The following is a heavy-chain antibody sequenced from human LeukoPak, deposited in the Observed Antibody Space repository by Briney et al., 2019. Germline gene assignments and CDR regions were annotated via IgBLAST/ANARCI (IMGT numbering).Heavy chain of an antibody. CDR3: AKSREGYYFDY. Sequence: PGGSLRLSCATSGFTFSGYAMNWVRQAAGKGLEWVSRISDSGGTIHHADSVQGRFTMSRDNSKNTLYLQMNSLRAEDTAVYYCAKSREGYYFDYWGQGTLVTVSS. CDR1: GFTFSGYA. CDR2: ISDSGGTI. V-gene: IGHV3-23*01. D-gene: IGHD5-24*01. J-gene: IGHJ4*02.